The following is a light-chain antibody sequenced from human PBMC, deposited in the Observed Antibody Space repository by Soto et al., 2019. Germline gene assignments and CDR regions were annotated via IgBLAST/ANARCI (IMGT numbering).Light chain of an antibody. V-gene: IGLV2-14*01. CDR3: GSYTSSSTLYV. J-gene: IGLJ1*01. Sequence: QSALTQPASVSGSPGQSITISCTGTSSDVGGSNYVSWYQQHPGKAPTLMIYDFSNRPSGVSNRFSGSKSGNTASLTISGLQAEDEADYYCGSYTSSSTLYVFGAGTKLTVL. CDR2: DFS. CDR1: SSDVGGSNY.